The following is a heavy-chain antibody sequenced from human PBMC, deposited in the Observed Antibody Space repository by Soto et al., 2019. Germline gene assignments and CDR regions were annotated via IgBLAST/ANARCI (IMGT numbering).Heavy chain of an antibody. D-gene: IGHD3-10*01. CDR2: IIAYNVNT. Sequence: QVQLVQSGAAVRKPGASVKVSCKASGYSFTTSGISWVRQAPGQGLEWMGWIIAYNVNTNYAQNHECRVTMTTNTSTSKASMEPRSLRSDDKDVYDWAIDSGSGTQSGSCFDNWGQGPLVAVAS. V-gene: IGHV1-18*01. J-gene: IGHJ4*02. CDR3: AIDSGSGTQSGSCFDN. CDR1: GYSFTTSG.